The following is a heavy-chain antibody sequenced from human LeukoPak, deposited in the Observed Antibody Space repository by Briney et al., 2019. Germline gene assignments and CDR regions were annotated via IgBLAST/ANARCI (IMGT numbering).Heavy chain of an antibody. CDR2: INPNSGGT. D-gene: IGHD3-10*01. V-gene: IGHV1-2*02. Sequence: ASVKVSCKAAGYTFTGYYMHWVRQAPEQGLEWMGWINPNSGGTNYAQKFQGRVTMTRDTPISTAYMELSRLTSDDTAVYYCARDPPIGGADVFDIWGQGTMVTVSS. J-gene: IGHJ3*02. CDR1: GYTFTGYY. CDR3: ARDPPIGGADVFDI.